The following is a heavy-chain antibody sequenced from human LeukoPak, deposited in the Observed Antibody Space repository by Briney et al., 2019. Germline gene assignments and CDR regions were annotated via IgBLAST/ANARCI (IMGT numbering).Heavy chain of an antibody. D-gene: IGHD3-10*01. Sequence: GESLKISCKGSGYSFTSYGTSWVRQAPGQGLEWMGWISAYNGNTNYAQKLQGRVTMTTDTSTSTAYMELRSLRSDDTAVYYCARIIRGFDPWGQGTLVTVSS. CDR2: ISAYNGNT. J-gene: IGHJ5*02. V-gene: IGHV1-18*01. CDR1: GYSFTSYG. CDR3: ARIIRGFDP.